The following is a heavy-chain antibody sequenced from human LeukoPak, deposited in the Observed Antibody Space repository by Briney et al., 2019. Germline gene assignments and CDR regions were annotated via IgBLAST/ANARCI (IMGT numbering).Heavy chain of an antibody. D-gene: IGHD1-1*01. V-gene: IGHV4-31*03. CDR1: GGSISSGGYY. CDR3: ARDRWKAFDP. Sequence: PSETLSLTCTVSGGSISSGGYYWSWIRQHPGKGLEWIGYIYYSGSTYYNPSLKSRVTISVDTSKNQFSLKLSSVTAADTAVYYCARDRWKAFDPWGQGTLVTVSS. J-gene: IGHJ5*02. CDR2: IYYSGST.